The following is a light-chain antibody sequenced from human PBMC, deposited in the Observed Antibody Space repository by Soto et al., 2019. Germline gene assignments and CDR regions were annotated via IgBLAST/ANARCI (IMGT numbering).Light chain of an antibody. CDR1: SSDVGGYNY. Sequence: QSALTQPASVSGSPGQSITISCTGTSSDVGGYNYVSWYQQHPGKAPKLMIYDVSNRPSGVSNRFSGSKSGNTASLTISGLQAEDEADYYCSSYTSSSTPRKVVFGGGTKVTVL. J-gene: IGLJ2*01. V-gene: IGLV2-14*01. CDR3: SSYTSSSTPRKVV. CDR2: DVS.